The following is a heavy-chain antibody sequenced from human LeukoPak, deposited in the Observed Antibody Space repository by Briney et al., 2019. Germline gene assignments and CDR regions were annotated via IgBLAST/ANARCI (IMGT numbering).Heavy chain of an antibody. CDR2: ISAYNGNT. J-gene: IGHJ6*02. CDR1: GGTFSSYA. V-gene: IGHV1-18*01. CDR3: ARAGRAAAGYYYYGMDV. D-gene: IGHD6-13*01. Sequence: ASVKVSCKASGGTFSSYAISWVRQAPGQGLEWMGWISAYNGNTNYAQKLQGRVTMTTDTSTSTAYMELRSLRSDDTAVYYCARAGRAAAGYYYYGMDVWGQGTTVTVSS.